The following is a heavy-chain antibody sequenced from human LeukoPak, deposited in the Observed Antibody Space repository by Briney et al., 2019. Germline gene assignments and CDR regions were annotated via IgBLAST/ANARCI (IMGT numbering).Heavy chain of an antibody. CDR3: ATNQGDSYYYYGMDV. D-gene: IGHD3-16*01. J-gene: IGHJ6*04. CDR2: NSGSGGST. V-gene: IGHV3-23*01. CDR1: GFTFSSYA. Sequence: GGSLRLSCVASGFTFSSYAMSWVRQAPGKGLEWVSANSGSGGSTYYADSVKGRFTISRGNSKNTLYLQMNSLRAEDTAVYYCATNQGDSYYYYGMDVWGKGTTVTVSS.